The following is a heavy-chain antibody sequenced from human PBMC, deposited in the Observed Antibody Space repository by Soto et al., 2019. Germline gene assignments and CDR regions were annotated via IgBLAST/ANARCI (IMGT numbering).Heavy chain of an antibody. CDR3: ARADYYDSSGTYYFDY. J-gene: IGHJ4*02. D-gene: IGHD3-22*01. Sequence: GASEKVSCKASGYTFTGYYMHWVRQAPGQGLEWMGWINPNSGGTNYAQKFQGWVTMTRDTSISTAYMELSRLRSDDTAVYYCARADYYDSSGTYYFDYWGQGTLVTVSS. CDR2: INPNSGGT. V-gene: IGHV1-2*04. CDR1: GYTFTGYY.